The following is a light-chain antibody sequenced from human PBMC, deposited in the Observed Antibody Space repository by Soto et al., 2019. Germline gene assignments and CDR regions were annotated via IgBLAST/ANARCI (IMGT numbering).Light chain of an antibody. Sequence: QAVVTQEPSLTVSPGGTVTLTCGSSDGPVTSNHYPYWYQQRPSQVPRTLIYDTTNRQSWAPARFSGSLVGVKAALTLSGAQPEDEADYYCLLAYSGGRVFGGGTKLTVL. J-gene: IGLJ2*01. CDR1: DGPVTSNHY. CDR2: DTT. V-gene: IGLV7-46*01. CDR3: LLAYSGGRV.